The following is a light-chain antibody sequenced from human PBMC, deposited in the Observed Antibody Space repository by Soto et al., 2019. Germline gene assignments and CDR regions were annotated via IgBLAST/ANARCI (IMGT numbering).Light chain of an antibody. CDR2: DVS. Sequence: QSALTQPRAVSGPAGQSVSISCSGTSSDVGTYNYVSWYQQHPGKAPKLMIYDVSKRPSGVPDRFSGSKSGNTASLTISGLQAEDEADYYCCSYAGGYTHAVFGGGTKVTLL. J-gene: IGLJ2*01. CDR3: CSYAGGYTHAV. V-gene: IGLV2-11*01. CDR1: SSDVGTYNY.